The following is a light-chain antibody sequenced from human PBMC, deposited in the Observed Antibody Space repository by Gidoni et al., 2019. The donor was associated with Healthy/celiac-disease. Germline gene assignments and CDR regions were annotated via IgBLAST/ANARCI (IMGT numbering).Light chain of an antibody. CDR1: QSISSW. CDR2: DDA. J-gene: IGKJ1*01. Sequence: DIQMTQSPSTLSASVGDRVTITCRSSQSISSWLAWYQQKPGKAPKLLIYDDASLESGVPSRFRVSGSGTEFTLTISSLQPDDFATYYCQQYNSYWTFGQGTKVEIK. V-gene: IGKV1-5*01. CDR3: QQYNSYWT.